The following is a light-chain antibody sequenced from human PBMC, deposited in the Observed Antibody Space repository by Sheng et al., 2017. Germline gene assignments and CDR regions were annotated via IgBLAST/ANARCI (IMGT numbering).Light chain of an antibody. V-gene: IGKV4-1*01. CDR1: QSVFYSPNNKYL. CDR3: QQFFASPGT. Sequence: DIVLTQSPDSLAVSLGERATINCKSSQSVFYSPNNKYLFGWFQQKPGQPPRLLIYGASARESGVPDRFSGSGSGTEFTLTISSLQAEDVAMYYCQQFFASPGTFGQGTKVEVK. CDR2: GAS. J-gene: IGKJ1*01.